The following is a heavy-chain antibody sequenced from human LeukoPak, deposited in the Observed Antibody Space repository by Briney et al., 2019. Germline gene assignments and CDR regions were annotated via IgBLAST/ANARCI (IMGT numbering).Heavy chain of an antibody. CDR1: GFTFSGFA. Sequence: RGSLRLSCAASGFTFSGFAMSWVRQAPGKGLWWVSTISGNGGSTYYADSVRGRFAISRDSSKNTLYLQMNSLRAEDTALYYCAREGCGVQLCLIDYWSQGTLATVSS. CDR2: ISGNGGST. D-gene: IGHD3-16*01. V-gene: IGHV3-23*01. J-gene: IGHJ4*02. CDR3: AREGCGVQLCLIDY.